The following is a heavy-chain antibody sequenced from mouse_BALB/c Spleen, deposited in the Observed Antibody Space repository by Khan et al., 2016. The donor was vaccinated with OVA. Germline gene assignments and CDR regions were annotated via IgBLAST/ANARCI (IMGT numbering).Heavy chain of an antibody. CDR1: GFSLTNYG. D-gene: IGHD2-2*01. Sequence: QVQLQQPGPGLVQPSQSLSITCTVSGFSLTNYGVHWVRQSPGKGLEWLGLIWSGGSTDYNAAFISRLSISKDNSKSQVSFKMNSLQANDTAVYYCARSYGDDEGFTYWGQGTLVTVSA. CDR2: IWSGGST. J-gene: IGHJ3*01. V-gene: IGHV2-2*02. CDR3: ARSYGDDEGFTY.